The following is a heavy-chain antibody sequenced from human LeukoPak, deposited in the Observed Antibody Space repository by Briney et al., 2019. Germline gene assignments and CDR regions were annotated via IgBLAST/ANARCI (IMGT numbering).Heavy chain of an antibody. Sequence: SETLSLTCTVSGGSISSSSYYWGWIRQPPGKGLEWIGSIYYSGSTYYNPSLKSRVTISVDTSKNQFSLKLSSVTAADTAVYYCARHSSESALRTEYDYWGQGTLVTVSS. V-gene: IGHV4-39*01. CDR1: GGSISSSSYY. D-gene: IGHD2-2*01. J-gene: IGHJ4*02. CDR2: IYYSGST. CDR3: ARHSSESALRTEYDY.